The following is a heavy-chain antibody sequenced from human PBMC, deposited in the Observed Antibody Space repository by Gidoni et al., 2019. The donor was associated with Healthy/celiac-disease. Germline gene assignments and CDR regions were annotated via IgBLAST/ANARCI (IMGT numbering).Heavy chain of an antibody. V-gene: IGHV3-49*04. CDR3: TRGYCSSTSCYPISFGY. CDR2: IRSKAYGGTT. Sequence: EVQLVESGGGLVQPGRSLRLSCTASGFTCGDYAMSWVRQAPGKGLEWVGFIRSKAYGGTTEYAASVKGRFTISRDDSKSIAYLQMNSLKTEDTAVYYCTRGYCSSTSCYPISFGYWGQGTLVTVSS. CDR1: GFTCGDYA. D-gene: IGHD2-2*01. J-gene: IGHJ4*02.